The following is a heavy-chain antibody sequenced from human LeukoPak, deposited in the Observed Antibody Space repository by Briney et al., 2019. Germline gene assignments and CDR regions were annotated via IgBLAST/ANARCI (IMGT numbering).Heavy chain of an antibody. J-gene: IGHJ6*03. Sequence: ASVKVSCKASGYTLTSFGISWVRQAPGQGLEWMGWISAYNGNTNYAQELQGRVTMTTDTSTSTAYMELRSLRSDDTAVYYCARDFDHFYMDVWGKGTTVTVSS. CDR2: ISAYNGNT. V-gene: IGHV1-18*01. CDR1: GYTLTSFG. CDR3: ARDFDHFYMDV.